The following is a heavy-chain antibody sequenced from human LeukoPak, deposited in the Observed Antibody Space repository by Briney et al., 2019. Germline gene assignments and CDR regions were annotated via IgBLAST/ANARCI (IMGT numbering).Heavy chain of an antibody. CDR2: IYPGDSDT. Sequence: GESLKISCKGSGYSFTSYWIGWVRQMPGKGLEWMGIIYPGDSDTRYSPSFQGQVTISADKSISTAYLQWSSLKASDTAMYYCAPGLYAYCGGDCYSYPDYWGQGTLVTVSS. CDR3: APGLYAYCGGDCYSYPDY. V-gene: IGHV5-51*01. CDR1: GYSFTSYW. D-gene: IGHD2-21*02. J-gene: IGHJ4*02.